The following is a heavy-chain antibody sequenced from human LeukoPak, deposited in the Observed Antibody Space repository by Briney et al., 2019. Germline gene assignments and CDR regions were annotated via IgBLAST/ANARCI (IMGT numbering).Heavy chain of an antibody. CDR1: GFTFSSYA. V-gene: IGHV3-23*01. Sequence: QTGGSLRLSCAASGFTFSSYAMSWVRQAPGKGLEWVSAISGSGGSTYYADSVKGRFTISRDNSKNTLYLQMNSLRAEDTAVYYCARAVGTDGYNLWVYWGQGTLVTVSS. J-gene: IGHJ4*02. CDR3: ARAVGTDGYNLWVY. D-gene: IGHD5-24*01. CDR2: ISGSGGST.